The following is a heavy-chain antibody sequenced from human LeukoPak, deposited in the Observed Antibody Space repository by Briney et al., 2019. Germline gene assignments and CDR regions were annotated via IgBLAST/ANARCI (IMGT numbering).Heavy chain of an antibody. V-gene: IGHV4-59*08. Sequence: SETLSLTCSVSGDSISSYYWTWIRQPPGKGLEWTGHVYYSGRTNYNPTLESRVTISVDTSKNQFSLNLTSVTAADTAVYYCARQYSSSSYFDYWGQGTLVTVSS. CDR3: ARQYSSSSYFDY. CDR1: GDSISSYY. J-gene: IGHJ4*02. CDR2: VYYSGRT. D-gene: IGHD6-6*01.